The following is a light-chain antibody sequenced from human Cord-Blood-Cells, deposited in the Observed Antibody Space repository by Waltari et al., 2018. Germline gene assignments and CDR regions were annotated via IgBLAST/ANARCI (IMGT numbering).Light chain of an antibody. J-gene: IGLJ3*02. V-gene: IGLV2-23*02. CDR2: EVS. CDR1: SSDVGRYNL. Sequence: QSALTQHASVSGSPGHSITLPRTGTSSDVGRYNLVSWYQQHPGKAPNLMIYEVSKRPSGVSNRFSGSKSGNTASLTISGLQAEDEADYYCCSYAGSSTLVFGGGTKLTVL. CDR3: CSYAGSSTLV.